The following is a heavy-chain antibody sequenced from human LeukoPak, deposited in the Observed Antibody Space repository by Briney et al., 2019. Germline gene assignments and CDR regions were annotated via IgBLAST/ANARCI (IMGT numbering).Heavy chain of an antibody. Sequence: ASVKVSCKAFRYTFTSNYMHWVRQAPGQGPEWMGVISPSGGSTTYAQKFQGRVTLTRYMSTSTNYLELSSLRSEDTAVYYCARDNSVRDEAWWFNPWGQGTLVTVSS. CDR3: ARDNSVRDEAWWFNP. J-gene: IGHJ5*02. CDR2: ISPSGGST. D-gene: IGHD5-24*01. CDR1: RYTFTSNY. V-gene: IGHV1-46*01.